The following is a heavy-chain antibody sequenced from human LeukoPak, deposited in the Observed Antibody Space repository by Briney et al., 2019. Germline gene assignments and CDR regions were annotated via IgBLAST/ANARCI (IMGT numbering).Heavy chain of an antibody. D-gene: IGHD3-10*01. CDR3: AKGQWLGELLPFDN. Sequence: PGGSLRLSCAASGFTFSSYAMNWVRQAPGKGLEWVSAISGSGNSTYYADSVKGRFTISRDNSKNTLYLQMNSLRAEDTAVYYCAKGQWLGELLPFDNWGQGTLVTVSS. V-gene: IGHV3-23*01. CDR1: GFTFSSYA. J-gene: IGHJ4*02. CDR2: ISGSGNST.